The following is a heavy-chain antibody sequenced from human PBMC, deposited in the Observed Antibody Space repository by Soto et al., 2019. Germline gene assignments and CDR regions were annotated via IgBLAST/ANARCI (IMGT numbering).Heavy chain of an antibody. D-gene: IGHD3-22*01. CDR3: ARDPTYYYDSSGYSSQEEDY. CDR1: GGTFSSYT. J-gene: IGHJ4*02. CDR2: IIPILGIA. V-gene: IGHV1-69*08. Sequence: QVQLVQSGAEVKKPGSSVKVSCKASGGTFSSYTISWVRQAPGQGLEWMGRIIPILGIANYAQKFQGRVTIPADKSTSTAYMELSSLRSEDTAVYYCARDPTYYYDSSGYSSQEEDYWGQGTLVTVSS.